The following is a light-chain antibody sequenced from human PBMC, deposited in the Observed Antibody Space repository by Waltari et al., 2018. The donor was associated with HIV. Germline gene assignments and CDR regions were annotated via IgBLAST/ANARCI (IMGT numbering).Light chain of an antibody. V-gene: IGKV1-39*01. Sequence: DIQMTQSPPSLSASVGERVTITCRANQSISLHLNWYQQQPGKVPKLLIFGASNLQTGVPSRFSASGSGTDFIFTITSLHPDDLATYYCQQSYSTPPTFGQGTQLELK. CDR1: QSISLH. CDR2: GAS. CDR3: QQSYSTPPT. J-gene: IGKJ2*01.